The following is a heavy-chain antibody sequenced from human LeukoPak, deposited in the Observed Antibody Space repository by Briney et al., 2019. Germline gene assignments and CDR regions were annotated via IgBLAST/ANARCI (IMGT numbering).Heavy chain of an antibody. Sequence: GESLNISCKGSGYSFTSYWIGWVPQMPGKGLEWMGIIYPGDTDTRYSPSFQGQVTISAGKSISTAYLQWSSLKASDTAMYYCARLPYDSSGYPLPGWFDPWGQGTLVTVSS. D-gene: IGHD3-22*01. J-gene: IGHJ5*02. CDR1: GYSFTSYW. CDR3: ARLPYDSSGYPLPGWFDP. CDR2: IYPGDTDT. V-gene: IGHV5-51*01.